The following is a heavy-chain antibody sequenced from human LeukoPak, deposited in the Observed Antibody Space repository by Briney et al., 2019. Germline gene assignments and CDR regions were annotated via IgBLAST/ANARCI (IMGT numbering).Heavy chain of an antibody. V-gene: IGHV5-51*01. CDR1: GYSFTGYW. CDR3: ARRCGSWIRDYGDYHFDY. D-gene: IGHD4-17*01. J-gene: IGHJ4*02. Sequence: GESLKISCKGSGYSFTGYWIAWVRQMPGKGLEWMGIIYPGDSDTRYSPSFQGQVTISADKSISTAYLQWSSLKASDTAMYYCARRCGSWIRDYGDYHFDYWGQGTLVTVSS. CDR2: IYPGDSDT.